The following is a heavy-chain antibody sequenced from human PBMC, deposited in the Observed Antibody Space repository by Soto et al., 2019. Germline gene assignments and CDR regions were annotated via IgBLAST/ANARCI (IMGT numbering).Heavy chain of an antibody. Sequence: GGSLRLSCAASGFTFSSYSMNWVRQAPGKGLEWVSSISSSSSYIYYADSVKGRFTISRDNAKNSLYLQMNSLRAEDTAVYYCASSLRYGDYGPTSGYFDYWGQGTLVTVSS. V-gene: IGHV3-21*01. CDR1: GFTFSSYS. CDR2: ISSSSSYI. D-gene: IGHD4-17*01. J-gene: IGHJ4*02. CDR3: ASSLRYGDYGPTSGYFDY.